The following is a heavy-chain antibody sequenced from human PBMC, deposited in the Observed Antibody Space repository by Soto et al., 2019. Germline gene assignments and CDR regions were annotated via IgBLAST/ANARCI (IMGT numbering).Heavy chain of an antibody. CDR3: ARESRGYSGYDPNWFDP. CDR2: IIPIFGTA. CDR1: GGTFSSYA. Sequence: SVKVSCKASGGTFSSYAISWVRQAPGQGLERMGGIIPIFGTANYAQKFQGRVTITADESTSTAYMELSSLRSEDTAVYYCARESRGYSGYDPNWFDPWGQGTLVTVSS. J-gene: IGHJ5*02. D-gene: IGHD5-12*01. V-gene: IGHV1-69*13.